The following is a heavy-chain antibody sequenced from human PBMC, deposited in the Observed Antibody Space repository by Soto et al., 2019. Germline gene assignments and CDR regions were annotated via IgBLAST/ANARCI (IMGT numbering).Heavy chain of an antibody. Sequence: EVQLVESGGGLVKAGESLRVSCAASGFTFSNAWMSWVRQAPGRGLEWVGRIKSKTNGGTTDYAAPVKGRFSISRDDSKNTLYRQMNSLKTEDTAIYYCTTDDPINRNWGQGTLVTVSS. J-gene: IGHJ4*02. CDR1: GFTFSNAW. CDR3: TTDDPINRN. V-gene: IGHV3-15*01. CDR2: IKSKTNGGTT.